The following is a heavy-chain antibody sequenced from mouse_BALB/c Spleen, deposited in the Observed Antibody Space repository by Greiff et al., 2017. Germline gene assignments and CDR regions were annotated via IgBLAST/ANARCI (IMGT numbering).Heavy chain of an antibody. CDR2: IDPSDSET. V-gene: IGHV1-69*02. J-gene: IGHJ4*01. CDR3: AREGFYYGNSYYAMDY. CDR1: GYTFTSYW. Sequence: QVQLQQPGAELVKPGAPVKLSCKASGYTFTSYWMNWVKQRPGRGLEWIGRIDPSDSETHYNQKFKDKATLTVDKSSSTAYIQLSSLTSEDSAVYYCAREGFYYGNSYYAMDYWGQGTSVTVSS. D-gene: IGHD2-1*01.